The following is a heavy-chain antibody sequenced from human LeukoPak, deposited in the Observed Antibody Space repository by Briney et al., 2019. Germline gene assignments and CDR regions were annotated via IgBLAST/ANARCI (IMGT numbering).Heavy chain of an antibody. V-gene: IGHV4-39*01. CDR3: ARQRADYFYHYMDV. J-gene: IGHJ6*03. Sequence: PSETLSLTCTVSGGSIDSSSCYWDWIRQPPGKGLEWLGNIYYSGTTFYTSSLKSRVTISTDMSKNQFSLRLTSVTAADTAVYYCARQRADYFYHYMDVWGKGTTVIVSS. CDR1: GGSIDSSSCY. CDR2: IYYSGTT.